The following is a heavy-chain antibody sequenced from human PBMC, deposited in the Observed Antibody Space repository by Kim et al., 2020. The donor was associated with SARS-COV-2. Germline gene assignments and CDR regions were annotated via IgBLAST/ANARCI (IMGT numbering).Heavy chain of an antibody. Sequence: GGSLRLSCAASGFTFSSYSMNWVRQAPGKGLEWVSSISSSSSYIYYADSVKGRFTISRDNAKNSLYLQMNSLRAEDTAVYYCARDYSILWYNWFDPWGQGTLVTVSS. V-gene: IGHV3-21*01. J-gene: IGHJ5*02. D-gene: IGHD2-21*01. CDR3: ARDYSILWYNWFDP. CDR2: ISSSSSYI. CDR1: GFTFSSYS.